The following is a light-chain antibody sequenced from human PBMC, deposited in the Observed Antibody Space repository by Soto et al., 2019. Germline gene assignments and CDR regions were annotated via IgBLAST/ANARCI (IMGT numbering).Light chain of an antibody. CDR2: GAT. Sequence: EIVMTQSPATLSVSPGERATLSCRASQSFNRNLAWYQQKPGQAPRLLIYGATTRATGIPARSSGSGSGTEAILTTNTLQSEDFAVYYGQQYNNWPPTFGQGTRLYSK. CDR3: QQYNNWPPT. V-gene: IGKV3-15*01. J-gene: IGKJ5*01. CDR1: QSFNRN.